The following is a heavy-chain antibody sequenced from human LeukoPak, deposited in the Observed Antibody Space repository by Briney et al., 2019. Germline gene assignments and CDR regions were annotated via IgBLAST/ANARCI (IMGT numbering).Heavy chain of an antibody. D-gene: IGHD3-22*01. V-gene: IGHV3-53*04. Sequence: GGSLRLSCAASGFTLSSNYMSWVREAPGKGLEWVSDIYRGGSTYYSDSVKGRFTISRHNSKNTLYLQMNSLRAEDTAMYYCARESGLLGDYWGQGTLVTVSS. CDR2: IYRGGST. CDR1: GFTLSSNY. CDR3: ARESGLLGDY. J-gene: IGHJ4*02.